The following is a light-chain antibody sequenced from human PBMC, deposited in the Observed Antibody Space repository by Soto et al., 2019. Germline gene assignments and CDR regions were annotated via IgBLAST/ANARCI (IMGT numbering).Light chain of an antibody. CDR1: QDINKW. CDR2: TAS. J-gene: IGKJ4*01. CDR3: QQGKSFPLT. V-gene: IGKV1-12*01. Sequence: DIQMTQSPSSVSASVGDTVTITCRASQDINKWLAWYQQKPGLAPNLVIYTASRLHGGGPSRFSGSASGTNFTLTISSLQPEDVGTYYCQQGKSFPLTFGGGTKGDI.